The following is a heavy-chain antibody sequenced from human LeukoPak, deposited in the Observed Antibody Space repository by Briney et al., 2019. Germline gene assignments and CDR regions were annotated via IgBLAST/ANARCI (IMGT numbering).Heavy chain of an antibody. CDR2: ISRNSYT. D-gene: IGHD3-10*01. CDR1: GFTFSDYY. Sequence: PGGSLRLSCAASGFTFSDYYMSWIRQAPGKGLEWVSYISRNSYTNYADSVKGRFTISRDNSRNSLSLQMNSLRVEDTAVYYCARGPPIWFGERSVYQYGMDVWGQGTTVTVSS. J-gene: IGHJ6*02. CDR3: ARGPPIWFGERSVYQYGMDV. V-gene: IGHV3-11*05.